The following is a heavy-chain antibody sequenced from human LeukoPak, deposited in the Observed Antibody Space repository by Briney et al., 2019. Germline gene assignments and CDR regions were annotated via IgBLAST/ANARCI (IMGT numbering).Heavy chain of an antibody. CDR1: GGSFSGYY. CDR3: ARGIVVVVAATYFDY. J-gene: IGHJ4*02. CDR2: INHSGST. V-gene: IGHV4-34*01. D-gene: IGHD2-15*01. Sequence: SETLSLTCAVYGGSFSGYYWSRIRQPPGKGLEWVGEINHSGSTNYNPSLKSRVTISVDTSKNQFSLKLSSVTAADTAVYYCARGIVVVVAATYFDYWGQGTLVTVSS.